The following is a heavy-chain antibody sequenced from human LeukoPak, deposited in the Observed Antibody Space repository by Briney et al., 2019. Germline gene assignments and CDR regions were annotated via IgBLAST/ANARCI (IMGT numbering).Heavy chain of an antibody. J-gene: IGHJ4*02. CDR2: ISGSGGST. CDR1: GCTFSSYG. Sequence: GGSLRVSCAASGCTFSSYGMSWVRQAPGKGLEWVSAISGSGGSTYYADSVKGRFTISRDNSKNTLYLQMNSLRAEDTAVYYCAKERTGGVLDYWGQGTLVTVSS. V-gene: IGHV3-23*01. CDR3: AKERTGGVLDY. D-gene: IGHD2-8*02.